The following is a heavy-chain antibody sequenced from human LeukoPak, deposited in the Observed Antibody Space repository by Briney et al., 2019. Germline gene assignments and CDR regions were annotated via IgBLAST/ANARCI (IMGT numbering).Heavy chain of an antibody. CDR2: IIPIFGTA. V-gene: IGHV1-69*13. CDR1: GGTFSSYA. J-gene: IGHJ6*03. Sequence: SVKVSCKASGGTFSSYAISWVRQAPGQGLEWMGGIIPIFGTANYAQKFQGRVTITADESTSTAYMELSSLRAEDTAVYYCARAGGGSGRTNAYYYYYMDVWGKGTTVTVSS. D-gene: IGHD6-19*01. CDR3: ARAGGGSGRTNAYYYYYMDV.